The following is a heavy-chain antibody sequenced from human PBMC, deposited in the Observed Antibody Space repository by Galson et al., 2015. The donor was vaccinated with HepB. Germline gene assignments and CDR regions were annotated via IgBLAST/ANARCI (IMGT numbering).Heavy chain of an antibody. J-gene: IGHJ4*02. CDR3: AKDRYGGRNTRHFDY. CDR2: ISWNSDSI. Sequence: SLRLSCAASGFTFDDYAMHWVRQAPGKGLEWVSGISWNSDSIGYADSVKGRFTISRDNAKNSLYLQINSLRDEDTALYYCAKDRYGGRNTRHFDYWGQGTPVTVSS. D-gene: IGHD4-23*01. CDR1: GFTFDDYA. V-gene: IGHV3-9*01.